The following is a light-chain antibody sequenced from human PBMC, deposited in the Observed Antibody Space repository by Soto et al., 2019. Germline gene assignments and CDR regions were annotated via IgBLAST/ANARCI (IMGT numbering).Light chain of an antibody. CDR2: KAS. V-gene: IGKV1-5*03. CDR1: QSIRDL. Sequence: DIQMTQSPSTLSASVGDRVTVTCRASQSIRDLLAWYQQKPGKAPNLLIYKASTLESGVPSRFSGSGSGTEFTLTISSLQPDDFATYYCQQYISDSYSFGQGTRLEIK. CDR3: QQYISDSYS. J-gene: IGKJ2*01.